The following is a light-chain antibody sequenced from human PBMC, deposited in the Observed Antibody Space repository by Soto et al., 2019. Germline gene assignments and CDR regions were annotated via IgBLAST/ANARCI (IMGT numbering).Light chain of an antibody. V-gene: IGLV4-60*02. CDR3: ETWDSNTRV. CDR2: LEGSGSY. Sequence: QSVLTQSSSASASLGSSVKLTCTLTSGHSSDIIAWHQQQPGKAPRYLMKLEGSGSYNKGSGVPDRFSGSSSGADRYLTISGLQFEDEADYYCETWDSNTRVFGTGTKLTVL. J-gene: IGLJ1*01. CDR1: SGHSSDI.